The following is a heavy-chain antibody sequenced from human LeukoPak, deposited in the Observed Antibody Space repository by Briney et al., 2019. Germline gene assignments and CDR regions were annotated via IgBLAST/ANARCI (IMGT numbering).Heavy chain of an antibody. CDR2: IYASGGA. V-gene: IGHV4-59*02. J-gene: IGHJ4*02. D-gene: IGHD6-19*01. Sequence: PSETLSLTCAVSGGSVSGHYWDWIRQPPGKGLEWIGYIYASGGANYNPSLKSRVTISLDSSENRFSLKLTSVTAADTAVYYCAREAPGGSGWTYFDYRGQGSLVTVSS. CDR3: AREAPGGSGWTYFDY. CDR1: GGSVSGHY.